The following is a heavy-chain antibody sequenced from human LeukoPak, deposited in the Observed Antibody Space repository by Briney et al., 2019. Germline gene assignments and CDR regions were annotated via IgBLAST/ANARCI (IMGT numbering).Heavy chain of an antibody. Sequence: GGSLRLSCAASGFTFSDYYMSWIRQAPGKGLVWVSRINTDGGSTTYADSVKGRFTISRDNAKNTLYLQMNSLRGEDTAVYYCARGKARTDSSGWYGIGDYWGQGTLVTVSS. J-gene: IGHJ4*02. V-gene: IGHV3-74*01. CDR2: INTDGGST. CDR1: GFTFSDYY. CDR3: ARGKARTDSSGWYGIGDY. D-gene: IGHD6-19*01.